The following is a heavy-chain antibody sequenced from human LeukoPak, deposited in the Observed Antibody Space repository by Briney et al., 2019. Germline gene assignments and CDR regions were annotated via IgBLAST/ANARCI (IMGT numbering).Heavy chain of an antibody. CDR1: GFIVSSNY. D-gene: IGHD4-11*01. V-gene: IGHV3-66*01. CDR2: IYSGGIT. CDR3: ARIGNYVRFFYYYMDV. Sequence: GGSLRLSCAASGFIVSSNYMNWVRQAPGKGLEWVSIIYSGGITYYADPVKGRFTISRDNSKNTLYLQMNSLSAEDTAVYYCARIGNYVRFFYYYMDVWGKGTTVTVSS. J-gene: IGHJ6*03.